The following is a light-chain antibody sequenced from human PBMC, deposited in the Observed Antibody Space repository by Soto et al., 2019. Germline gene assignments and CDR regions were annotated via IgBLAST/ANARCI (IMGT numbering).Light chain of an antibody. CDR3: SSYRASSTTNYV. V-gene: IGLV2-14*03. CDR1: SSDVGGYNY. Sequence: QSALTQPASLSGSPGQSITISCTGTSSDVGGYNYVSWYQQHPGKGPKLMIYDVSNRPSGVSNRFSGSKSGNTASLTISGLQAEDEADYYCSSYRASSTTNYVFGTGTKLTVL. CDR2: DVS. J-gene: IGLJ1*01.